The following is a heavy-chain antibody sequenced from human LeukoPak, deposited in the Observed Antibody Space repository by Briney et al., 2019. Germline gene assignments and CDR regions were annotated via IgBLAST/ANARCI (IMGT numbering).Heavy chain of an antibody. Sequence: SQTLSLTCTVSGDSINSNSYYWTWIRQPAGKGLEWIGRIDTTSGSTNYNPSLKSRVLISMDTSKNHISLRLNSVTAADTAVYYCARVEAQWVASHSFDPWGQGAQVTVSS. V-gene: IGHV4-61*02. D-gene: IGHD6-19*01. CDR2: IDTTSGST. CDR3: ARVEAQWVASHSFDP. CDR1: GDSINSNSYY. J-gene: IGHJ5*02.